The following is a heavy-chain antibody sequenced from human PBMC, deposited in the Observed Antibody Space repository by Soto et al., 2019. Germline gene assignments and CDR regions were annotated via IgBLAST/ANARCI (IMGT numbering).Heavy chain of an antibody. Sequence: QVQLVESGGGVVQPGRSLRLSCAASGFTFSSYAMHWVRQATGTGLEWVAVISYDGSNKYYADSVKGRFTISRDNSKNPLYLQMNSLRAEDTAVYYCARDPLWGTAMVLWYFDLWGRGTLVTVSA. CDR2: ISYDGSNK. V-gene: IGHV3-30-3*01. D-gene: IGHD5-18*01. CDR3: ARDPLWGTAMVLWYFDL. J-gene: IGHJ2*01. CDR1: GFTFSSYA.